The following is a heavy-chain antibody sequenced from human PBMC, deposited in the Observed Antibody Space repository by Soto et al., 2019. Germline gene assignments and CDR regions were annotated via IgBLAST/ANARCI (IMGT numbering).Heavy chain of an antibody. CDR1: GGSINYYY. D-gene: IGHD2-8*02. CDR2: VYSSGAT. CDR3: ARDRGPYTGFFDY. V-gene: IGHV4-59*01. Sequence: QVQPQESGPGLVKPSETLSLTCSVSGGSINYYYWSWIRQPPGKGLEWIAYVYSSGATNYNPSLKSRAPISVDTSKDQFSLKLSSVTAADTAVYYCARDRGPYTGFFDYWGQGTLVTVSS. J-gene: IGHJ4*02.